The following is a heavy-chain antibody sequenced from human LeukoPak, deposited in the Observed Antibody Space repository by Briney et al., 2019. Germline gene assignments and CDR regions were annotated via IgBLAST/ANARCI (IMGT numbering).Heavy chain of an antibody. Sequence: SETLSLTCAVYGGSLSGYYWSWIRQPPGKGLEWIGEINHSGSTNYNPSLKSRVTISVDTSKNQFSLKLSSVTAADTAVYYCARGRFFMTLSFSRPNWFDPWGQGTLVTVSS. CDR3: ARGRFFMTLSFSRPNWFDP. J-gene: IGHJ5*02. CDR1: GGSLSGYY. CDR2: INHSGST. D-gene: IGHD3-16*01. V-gene: IGHV4-34*01.